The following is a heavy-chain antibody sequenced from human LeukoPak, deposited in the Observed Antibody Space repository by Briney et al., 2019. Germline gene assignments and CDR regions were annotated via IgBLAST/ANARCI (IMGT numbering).Heavy chain of an antibody. Sequence: ASVKVSCTASGYTFTSYYMHWVRQAPGQGLEWMGVINPSGGSTSYAQKFQSRATMTRDTSTSTVYMELSSLRSEDTAVYYCARDEGLSSWSVYWGQGTLVTVSS. J-gene: IGHJ4*02. CDR1: GYTFTSYY. CDR2: INPSGGST. V-gene: IGHV1-46*03. D-gene: IGHD6-13*01. CDR3: ARDEGLSSWSVY.